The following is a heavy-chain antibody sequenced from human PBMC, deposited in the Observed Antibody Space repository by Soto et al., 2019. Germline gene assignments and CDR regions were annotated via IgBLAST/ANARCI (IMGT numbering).Heavy chain of an antibody. D-gene: IGHD6-13*01. J-gene: IGHJ5*02. CDR1: GFTFRSFT. Sequence: SLRLSCAASGFTFRSFTMNWVRQAPGKGLERVSTISSNSAYIYYTDALRGRFTISRDNAKNSLHLQMNSLRAGDTAVYYCTRDASRDSSARGWFDPWGPGTLVTVSS. CDR3: TRDASRDSSARGWFDP. V-gene: IGHV3-21*01. CDR2: ISSNSAYI.